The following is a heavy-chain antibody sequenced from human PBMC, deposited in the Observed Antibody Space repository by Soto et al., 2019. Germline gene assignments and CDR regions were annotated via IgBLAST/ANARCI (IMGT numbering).Heavy chain of an antibody. V-gene: IGHV1-3*01. Sequence: QVQLVQSGAEVKKPGASVKVSCKASGYTFTSYAMHWVRQAPGQRLEWMGWINAGNGNTKYSQKFQGRVTITRDTSASTAYMELSSLRSEDTAVYYCARDPSLTTFGVVSEYFQHWGQGTLVTVSS. CDR2: INAGNGNT. CDR1: GYTFTSYA. J-gene: IGHJ1*01. D-gene: IGHD3-3*01. CDR3: ARDPSLTTFGVVSEYFQH.